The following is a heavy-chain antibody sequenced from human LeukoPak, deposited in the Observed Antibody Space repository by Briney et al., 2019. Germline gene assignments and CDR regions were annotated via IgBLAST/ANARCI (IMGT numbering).Heavy chain of an antibody. CDR1: GFIFSSYG. D-gene: IGHD3-10*02. CDR2: IWFDGSNK. CDR3: ARVWGVTKFGIDY. V-gene: IGHV3-33*01. J-gene: IGHJ4*02. Sequence: GGSLRLSCAASGFIFSSYGMHWVRQAPGKGLEWVAVIWFDGSNKYHVDSVKGRFTISRDNFKNTLYLQMDSLRAEDTAVYYCARVWGVTKFGIDYWGQGTLVTVSS.